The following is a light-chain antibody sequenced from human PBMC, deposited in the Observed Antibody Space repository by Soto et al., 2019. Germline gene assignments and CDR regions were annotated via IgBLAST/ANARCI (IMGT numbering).Light chain of an antibody. V-gene: IGKV1-5*03. CDR3: QQYNSYWT. Sequence: DIQMTQSPSTLSASVVYRFTITCRASQSISSWLAWYQQKPGKAPKLLIYKASSLESGVPSRFSGSGSGTEFTLTISSLQPDDFATYYCQQYNSYWTFGQGTKVDI. CDR2: KAS. J-gene: IGKJ1*01. CDR1: QSISSW.